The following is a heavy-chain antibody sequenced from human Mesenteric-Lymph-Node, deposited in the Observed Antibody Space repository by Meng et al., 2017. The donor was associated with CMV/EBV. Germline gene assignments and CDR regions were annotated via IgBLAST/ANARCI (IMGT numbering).Heavy chain of an antibody. CDR2: ISYYGNKE. Sequence: LIFRRYVYAWVRQAPGKGMGWVAVISYYGNKEYYAGSVKGRFTISRDNSKNTLYVQMNSLRVEDTAVYYCARDGDDFWTGYYPSLDNWGQGTVVTVSS. J-gene: IGHJ4*02. CDR3: ARDGDDFWTGYYPSLDN. V-gene: IGHV3-30*04. CDR1: LIFRRYV. D-gene: IGHD3/OR15-3a*01.